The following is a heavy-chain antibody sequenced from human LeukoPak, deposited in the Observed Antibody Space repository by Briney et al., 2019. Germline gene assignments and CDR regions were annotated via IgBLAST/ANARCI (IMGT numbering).Heavy chain of an antibody. D-gene: IGHD4-17*01. Sequence: PGGSLRLSCAASGFTFSGSAMHWVRQAPGQGLEWIGRIRSKANSYATAYAASVKGRFTISRDDSKNTAYLQMNSLKTEDTAVYYCTLLDGDYYYYYYGMDVWGQGTTVTVPS. CDR1: GFTFSGSA. CDR3: TLLDGDYYYYYYGMDV. J-gene: IGHJ6*02. V-gene: IGHV3-73*01. CDR2: IRSKANSYAT.